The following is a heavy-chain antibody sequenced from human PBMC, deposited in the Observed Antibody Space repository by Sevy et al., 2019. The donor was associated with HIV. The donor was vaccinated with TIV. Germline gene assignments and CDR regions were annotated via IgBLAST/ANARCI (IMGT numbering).Heavy chain of an antibody. V-gene: IGHV3-23*01. J-gene: IGHJ4*02. CDR2: INSSGGST. D-gene: IGHD6-13*01. CDR3: VKERVGYISSWYYFDY. Sequence: GGSLRLSCAVSGFTVNPYAMSWVRQAPGKGLEWVPVINSSGGSTDYADSVRGRFSVSRDNPNVYLEMNSLRVEDTAVYYCVKERVGYISSWYYFDYWGQGTLVTVSS. CDR1: GFTVNPYA.